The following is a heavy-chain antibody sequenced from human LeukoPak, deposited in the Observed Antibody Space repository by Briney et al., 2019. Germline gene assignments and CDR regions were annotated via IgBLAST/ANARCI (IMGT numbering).Heavy chain of an antibody. Sequence: GGSLRLSXASSGFTVSSNYMSWVRQAPGKGLEWVSVIYSGGSTNHAGSVKGRFTISRDNSKNTLYLQMNSLRAEDTAVYYCATGGIAVNFDYWGQGTLVTVSS. CDR2: IYSGGST. V-gene: IGHV3-53*01. J-gene: IGHJ4*02. D-gene: IGHD6-19*01. CDR1: GFTVSSNY. CDR3: ATGGIAVNFDY.